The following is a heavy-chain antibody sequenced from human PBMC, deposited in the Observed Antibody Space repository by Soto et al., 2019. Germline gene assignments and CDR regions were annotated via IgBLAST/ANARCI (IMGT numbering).Heavy chain of an antibody. CDR3: ARTYDGSGPNSGGYGFDI. CDR1: GVSISSYY. Sequence: PSETLSLSCSVSGVSISSYYWSWIRQPPGKGLEWIAYIYYSGSTSYNPSLKSRVSISLDTSKNQFSLKLSSVTAADTAVYYCARTYDGSGPNSGGYGFDIWGQGTMVTVS. CDR2: IYYSGST. D-gene: IGHD3-22*01. V-gene: IGHV4-59*01. J-gene: IGHJ3*02.